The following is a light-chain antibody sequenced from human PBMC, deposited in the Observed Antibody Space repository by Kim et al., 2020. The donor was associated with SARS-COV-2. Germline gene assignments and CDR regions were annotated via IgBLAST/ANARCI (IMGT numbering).Light chain of an antibody. V-gene: IGKV3-15*01. CDR2: GAS. Sequence: PGERATRSCRASQRVSSNLACYQQKAGQAPRLLIYGASTRATGIPARCSGSGSGAEFTLTTSSLQSADFAVYYCQQYNNWRPLTFGGGTKVDIK. J-gene: IGKJ4*02. CDR3: QQYNNWRPLT. CDR1: QRVSSN.